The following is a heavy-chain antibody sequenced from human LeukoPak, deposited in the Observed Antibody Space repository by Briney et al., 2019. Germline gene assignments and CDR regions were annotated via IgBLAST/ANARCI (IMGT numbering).Heavy chain of an antibody. CDR1: GGSISSSSYY. CDR2: IYYSGST. CDR3: ARGETVSPSPGWFAP. Sequence: SETLSLTCTVSGGSISSSSYYWGWIRQPPGKGLEWIGYIYYSGSTNYNPSLKSRVTISVDTSKNQFSLKLSSVTAADTAVYYCARGETVSPSPGWFAPWGRGPLVTVSS. D-gene: IGHD3-10*01. J-gene: IGHJ5*02. V-gene: IGHV4-61*05.